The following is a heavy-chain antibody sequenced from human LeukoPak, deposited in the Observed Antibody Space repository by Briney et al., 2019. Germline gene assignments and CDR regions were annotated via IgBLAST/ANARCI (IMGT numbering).Heavy chain of an antibody. J-gene: IGHJ4*02. CDR2: ISYDGSNK. CDR1: GFTFSSYG. D-gene: IGHD2-21*01. CDR3: AKLWWEPNDY. V-gene: IGHV3-30*18. Sequence: GRSLRLSCAASGFTFSSYGVHWVRQAPGKGLEWVAVISYDGSNKYYADSVKGRFTISRDNSKNTLYLQMNSLRAEDTAVYYCAKLWWEPNDYWGQGTLVTVSS.